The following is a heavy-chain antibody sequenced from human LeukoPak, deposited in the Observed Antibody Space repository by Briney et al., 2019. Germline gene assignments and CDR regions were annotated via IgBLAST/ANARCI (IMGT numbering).Heavy chain of an antibody. CDR2: MYYIGST. D-gene: IGHD2-8*01. J-gene: IGHJ3*02. Sequence: SETLSLTCTVSGGSISSYYWSWIRQPPGKGLEWIGHMYYIGSTNYNPSLKSRVTISIDTSKNQFSLKLSSVSAADTAVYYCARGLITENAFDIWGQGTMVTVSS. CDR3: ARGLITENAFDI. CDR1: GGSISSYY. V-gene: IGHV4-59*01.